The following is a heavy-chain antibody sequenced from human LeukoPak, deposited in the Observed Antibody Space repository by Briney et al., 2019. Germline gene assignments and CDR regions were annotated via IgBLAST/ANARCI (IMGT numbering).Heavy chain of an antibody. D-gene: IGHD5-18*01. Sequence: GGSLRLSCAASGFTFSSYWMSWVRQAPGKGLEWVANIKQDGSEKYYVDSVKGRFTVSRDNAKHSLYLQISSLRAEDTAVYFSARVGLQLWFEAAFDYWGQGTLVTVSS. V-gene: IGHV3-7*01. CDR1: GFTFSSYW. CDR3: ARVGLQLWFEAAFDY. J-gene: IGHJ4*02. CDR2: IKQDGSEK.